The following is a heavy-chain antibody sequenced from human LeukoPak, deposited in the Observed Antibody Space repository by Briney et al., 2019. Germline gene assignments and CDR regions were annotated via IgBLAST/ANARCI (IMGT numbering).Heavy chain of an antibody. Sequence: SGKVSCKGAGGTFSSYAISGGRQAPGQGLELMGRSIPILGIANYAQKFQGGVTITADKSTSTAYMELSSLRSEDTAVYYCASPRSDIVVVPAASNYYYGMDVWGQGTTVTVSS. V-gene: IGHV1-69*04. CDR2: SIPILGIA. J-gene: IGHJ6*02. CDR3: ASPRSDIVVVPAASNYYYGMDV. CDR1: GGTFSSYA. D-gene: IGHD2-2*01.